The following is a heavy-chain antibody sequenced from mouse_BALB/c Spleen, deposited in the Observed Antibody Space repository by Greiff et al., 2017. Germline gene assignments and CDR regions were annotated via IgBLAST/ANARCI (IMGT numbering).Heavy chain of an antibody. V-gene: IGHV5-6-5*01. Sequence: EVKLMESGGGLVKPGGSLKLSCAASGFTFSSYAMSWVRQTPEKRLEWVASISSGGSTYYPDSVKGRFTISRDNARNILYLQMSSLRSEDTAMYYCARGLCYYRYEWYFDVWGAGTTVTVSS. CDR2: ISSGGST. J-gene: IGHJ1*01. CDR3: ARGLCYYRYEWYFDV. D-gene: IGHD2-14*01. CDR1: GFTFSSYA.